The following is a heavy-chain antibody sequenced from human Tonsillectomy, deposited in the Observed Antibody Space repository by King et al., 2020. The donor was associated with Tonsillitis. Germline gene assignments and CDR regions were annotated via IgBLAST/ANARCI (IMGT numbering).Heavy chain of an antibody. CDR3: ARDLPVMVILSAAAIVAFDI. CDR2: ISGHNGNT. J-gene: IGHJ3*02. D-gene: IGHD2-2*01. CDR1: GYTFTSYG. Sequence: QLVQSGAEVKKPGASVKVSCKASGYTFTSYGISWVRQAPGQGLEWMGWISGHNGNTNYAQKLQGRVTMTTDTSTSTAYMELRSLRSDDTAVYYCARDLPVMVILSAAAIVAFDIWGQGTMVTLPS. V-gene: IGHV1-18*04.